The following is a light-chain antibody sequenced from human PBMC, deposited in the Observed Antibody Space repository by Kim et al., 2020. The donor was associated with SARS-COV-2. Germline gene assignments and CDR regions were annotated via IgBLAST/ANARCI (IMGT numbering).Light chain of an antibody. CDR1: QSVSIN. CDR2: SAS. Sequence: EIVMTQSPATLSVSSGERATLSCRASQSVSINLAWYQQKPGLAPRLLIYSASRRATGIPARFTGSGSGTEFTLTISSLQSEDFAVYYCQQYNNWPPYTFGQGTKLEI. CDR3: QQYNNWPPYT. J-gene: IGKJ2*01. V-gene: IGKV3-15*01.